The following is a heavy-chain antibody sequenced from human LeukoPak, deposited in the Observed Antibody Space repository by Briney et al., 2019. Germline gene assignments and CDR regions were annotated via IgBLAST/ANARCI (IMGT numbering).Heavy chain of an antibody. CDR1: GYTFTSYG. CDR2: IIPILGIA. V-gene: IGHV1-69*04. Sequence: SVKVSCKASGYTFTSYGISWVRQAPGQGLEWMGRIIPILGIANYAQKFQGRVTITADKSTSTAYMELSSLRSEDTAVYYCARGDYRSSWYGHWGQGTLVTVSS. D-gene: IGHD6-13*01. J-gene: IGHJ5*02. CDR3: ARGDYRSSWYGH.